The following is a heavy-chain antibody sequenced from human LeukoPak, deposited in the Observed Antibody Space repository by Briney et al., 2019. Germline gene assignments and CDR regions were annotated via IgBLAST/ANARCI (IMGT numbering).Heavy chain of an antibody. CDR3: AKDSYSSGWYAEDY. V-gene: IGHV3-23*01. J-gene: IGHJ4*02. CDR2: ISGSGGST. CDR1: GFTFSSYA. D-gene: IGHD6-19*01. Sequence: QTGGSLRLSCAASGFTFSSYAMSWVRQAPGKGLEWASAISGSGGSTYYADSVKGRFTISRDNSKNTLYLQMNSLRAEDTAVYYCAKDSYSSGWYAEDYWGQGTLVTVSS.